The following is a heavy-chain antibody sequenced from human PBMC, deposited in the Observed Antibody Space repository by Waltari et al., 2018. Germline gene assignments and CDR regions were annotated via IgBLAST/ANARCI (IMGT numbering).Heavy chain of an antibody. CDR2: SYYSGST. CDR3: ARIGSGGYYYGMDV. J-gene: IGHJ6*02. CDR1: GGSISSSSYY. V-gene: IGHV4-39*01. Sequence: QLQLQESGPGLVKPSETLSLTCTVTGGSISSSSYYLGWIRQPPGKGLEWIGSSYYSGSTYYNPSLKSRVTISVDTSKNQFSLKLSSVTAADTAVYYCARIGSGGYYYGMDVWGQGTTVTVSS. D-gene: IGHD3-10*01.